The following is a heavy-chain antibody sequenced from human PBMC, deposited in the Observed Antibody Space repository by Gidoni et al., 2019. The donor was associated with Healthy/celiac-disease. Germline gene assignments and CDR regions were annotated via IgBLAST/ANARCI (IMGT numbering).Heavy chain of an antibody. CDR3: ARDRFAIFGVVIIEGALDY. V-gene: IGHV1-18*01. Sequence: QVQLVQSGAEVKKPGASVKVSCKASGYTFTSYGISWVRQAPGQGLEWMGWISAYNGNTNYAQKLQGRVTMTTDTSTSTAYMELRSLRSDDTAVYYCARDRFAIFGVVIIEGALDYWGQGTLVTVSS. CDR2: ISAYNGNT. D-gene: IGHD3-3*01. J-gene: IGHJ4*02. CDR1: GYTFTSYG.